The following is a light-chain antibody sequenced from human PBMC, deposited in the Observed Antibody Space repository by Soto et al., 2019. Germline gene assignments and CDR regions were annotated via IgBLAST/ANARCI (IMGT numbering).Light chain of an antibody. CDR3: LHLNSYSPDT. CDR1: QGISSY. CDR2: AAS. V-gene: IGKV1-9*01. Sequence: DIQLTQSPSFLPASVGDRVTITCRASQGISSYLAWYQQKPGKDPKLLIFAASTLQNGVPPRFSGSGSGTEFTLTISSLPPEDFATYYCLHLNSYSPDTFGPGTKVYIK. J-gene: IGKJ3*01.